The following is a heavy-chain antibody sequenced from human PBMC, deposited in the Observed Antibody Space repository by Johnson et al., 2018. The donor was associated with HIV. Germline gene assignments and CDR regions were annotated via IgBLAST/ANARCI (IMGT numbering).Heavy chain of an antibody. CDR1: GFTFSSYG. CDR3: AREGAAAGPTDAFDI. Sequence: QVQLVESGGGVVQPGRSLRLSCAASGFTFSSYGMHWVRQAPGKGLEWVAVIWYDGSNKYYANFGQGRFTISRDNSKNTLYLQMNSLRAEDTAVYYCAREGAAAGPTDAFDIWGQGTMVTVSS. D-gene: IGHD6-13*01. J-gene: IGHJ3*02. V-gene: IGHV3-30*19. CDR2: IWYDGSNK.